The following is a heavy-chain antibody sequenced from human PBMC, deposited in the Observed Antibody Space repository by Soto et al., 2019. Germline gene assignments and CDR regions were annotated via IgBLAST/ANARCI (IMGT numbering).Heavy chain of an antibody. D-gene: IGHD5-18*01. Sequence: QVQLVQSGAEVKKPGASVKVSCKASGYTFTSYGISWVRQAPGQGLEWMGWISAYNGNTNYAQKLQGRVTMTKDTSTSPAYMELRSLRSDDTAVYYCARVGTPRGYRRTYAFDIWGQGTMVTVSS. CDR3: ARVGTPRGYRRTYAFDI. V-gene: IGHV1-18*01. CDR2: ISAYNGNT. CDR1: GYTFTSYG. J-gene: IGHJ3*02.